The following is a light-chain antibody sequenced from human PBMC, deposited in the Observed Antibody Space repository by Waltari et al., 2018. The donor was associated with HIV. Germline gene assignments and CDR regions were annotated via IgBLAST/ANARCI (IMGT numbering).Light chain of an antibody. Sequence: QSVLTQPPSASGTPGQRVSIPCSARSPNIESNYLFWYQQLPGQAPILLVYRNDKRPSGVPDRFSGSKSGTSASLAISGLRSEDEAVYFCASWDDTLHGWVFGGGTKMTVL. V-gene: IGLV1-47*01. CDR3: ASWDDTLHGWV. J-gene: IGLJ3*02. CDR1: SPNIESNY. CDR2: RND.